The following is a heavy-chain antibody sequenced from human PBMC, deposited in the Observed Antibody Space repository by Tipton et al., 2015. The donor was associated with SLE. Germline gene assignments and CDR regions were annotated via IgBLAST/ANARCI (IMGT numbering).Heavy chain of an antibody. D-gene: IGHD6-13*01. CDR3: ARQVTSRWHVVWFDP. CDR2: INPSGGST. J-gene: IGHJ5*02. Sequence: QLVQSGAEVKKPGASVKVSCKASGYTFTSYYMHWVRQAPGQGLEWMGIINPSGGSTSYAQKFQGRVTMTRDTSTSTVYMELSSLRSEDTAVYYCARQVTSRWHVVWFDPWGQGTLVTVSS. V-gene: IGHV1-46*01. CDR1: GYTFTSYY.